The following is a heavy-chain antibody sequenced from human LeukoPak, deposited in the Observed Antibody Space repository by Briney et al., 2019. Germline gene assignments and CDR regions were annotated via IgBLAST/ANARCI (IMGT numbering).Heavy chain of an antibody. J-gene: IGHJ6*02. CDR1: GFTFSSYD. CDR2: IGTAGDT. Sequence: GGSLRLSCAASGFTFSSYDMHWVRQATGKGLEWVSAIGTAGDTYYPGSVKGRFTISRENAKNSLYLQMNSLRAEDTAVYYCARDLAPDDFWSGFSPNYGMDVWGQGTTVTVSS. V-gene: IGHV3-13*01. CDR3: ARDLAPDDFWSGFSPNYGMDV. D-gene: IGHD3-3*01.